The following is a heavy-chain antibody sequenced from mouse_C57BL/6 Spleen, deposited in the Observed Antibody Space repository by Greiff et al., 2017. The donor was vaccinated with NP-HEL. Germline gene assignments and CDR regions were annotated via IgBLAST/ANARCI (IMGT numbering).Heavy chain of an antibody. V-gene: IGHV1-4*01. J-gene: IGHJ1*01. CDR2: INPSSGYT. CDR1: GYTFTSYT. CDR3: ASEDGPTYCYFDV. Sequence: VQLQQSGAELARPGASVKMSCKASGYTFTSYTMHWVKQRPGQGLEWIGYINPSSGYTKYNQKFKDKATLPADKSSSTAYMQLSSLTSEDSAVYVFASEDGPTYCYFDVWGPGTTVTVSS. D-gene: IGHD1-2*01.